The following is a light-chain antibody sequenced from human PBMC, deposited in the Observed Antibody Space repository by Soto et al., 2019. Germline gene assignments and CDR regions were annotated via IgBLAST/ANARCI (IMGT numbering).Light chain of an antibody. CDR2: EVS. CDR1: SSDVGGYNY. Sequence: QSALTQPASVSGSPGQSITISCTGTSSDVGGYNYVSWYQQHPGKAPKLMIYEVSNRPSGVSNRFSGSKSGNTASLTISGLQAEDEADDDGAAWDDSLSGNWVFGGGTKLTVL. CDR3: AAWDDSLSGNWV. J-gene: IGLJ3*02. V-gene: IGLV2-14*01.